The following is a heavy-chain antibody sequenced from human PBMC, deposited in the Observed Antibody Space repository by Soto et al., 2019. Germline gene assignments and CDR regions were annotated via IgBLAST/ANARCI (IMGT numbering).Heavy chain of an antibody. J-gene: IGHJ3*01. CDR1: GFNFDLYA. Sequence: EVQLLESGGRFVQPGGSLRLSCAASGFNFDLYAMTWVRQAPGKSLEWVSEISSSSGRTTRYADSVKGRFTISRDNSRKTLFLEMNSLRADDTAIYFCAQMTVLTTSAFDVWGQGTMVTVSS. CDR2: ISSSSGRTT. CDR3: AQMTVLTTSAFDV. V-gene: IGHV3-23*01. D-gene: IGHD4-17*01.